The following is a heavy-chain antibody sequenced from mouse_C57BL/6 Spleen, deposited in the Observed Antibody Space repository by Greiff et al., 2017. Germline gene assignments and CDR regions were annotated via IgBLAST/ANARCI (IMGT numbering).Heavy chain of an antibody. Sequence: QVHVKQPGAELVRPGSSVKLSCKASGYTFTSYWMHWVKQRPIQGLEWIGNIDPSDSETHYNQKFKDKATLTVDKSSSTAYMQRSSMTSEDSAVYYCASSSGYYFDYWGQGTTLTVSS. V-gene: IGHV1-52*01. D-gene: IGHD3-2*02. CDR2: IDPSDSET. CDR3: ASSSGYYFDY. CDR1: GYTFTSYW. J-gene: IGHJ2*01.